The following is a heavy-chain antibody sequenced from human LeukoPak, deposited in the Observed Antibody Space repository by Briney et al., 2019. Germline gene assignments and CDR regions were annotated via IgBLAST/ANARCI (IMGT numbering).Heavy chain of an antibody. CDR2: IDWDDDK. D-gene: IGHD3-10*01. CDR3: VRARIRGVIPFFDS. V-gene: IGHV2-70*11. CDR1: GFSLSASAMS. J-gene: IGHJ4*02. Sequence: PGPSLLKPTQTLTLTCTFSGFSLSASAMSVSWIRQSPGKAREWLARIDWDDDKYYTTSLKTRLTISKDTSKNQVVLMVTNVDPVDTATYHCVRARIRGVIPFFDSWGPGLLGTVSS.